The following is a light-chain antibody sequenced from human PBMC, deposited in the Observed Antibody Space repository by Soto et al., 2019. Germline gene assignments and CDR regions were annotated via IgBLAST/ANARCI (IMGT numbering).Light chain of an antibody. CDR1: QSISSN. Sequence: EIVMTQSPAALSVSPGERATLSCRASQSISSNLAWYQQKPGQAPRLLIYGASTRATGLPARFSGSGSGTEFTLTISSLQSEDFAVYHCQQYSNSATFGQGTRLEIK. J-gene: IGKJ5*01. CDR3: QQYSNSAT. V-gene: IGKV3-15*01. CDR2: GAS.